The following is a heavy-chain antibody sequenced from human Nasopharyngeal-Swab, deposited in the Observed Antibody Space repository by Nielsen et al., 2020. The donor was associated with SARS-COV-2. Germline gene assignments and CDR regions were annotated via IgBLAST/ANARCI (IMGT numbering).Heavy chain of an antibody. CDR1: GGSISSYY. J-gene: IGHJ5*02. Sequence: SETPPLTCTVSGGSISSYYLSWIRQHPGKGLEWIGYIYYSGSTNYNPSLKSRLTISVDTSMNQFSLKLSSVTAADTAVYYCARHNDNGWFHPWGQGTLVTVSS. D-gene: IGHD3-16*01. V-gene: IGHV4-59*08. CDR2: IYYSGST. CDR3: ARHNDNGWFHP.